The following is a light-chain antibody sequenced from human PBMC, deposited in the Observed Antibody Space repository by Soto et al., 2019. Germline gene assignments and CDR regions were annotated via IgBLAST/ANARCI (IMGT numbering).Light chain of an antibody. V-gene: IGKV1-39*01. CDR3: QHYNSYSEFS. CDR2: AAS. Sequence: DIKMTQSPSSLSSSVGDRVTVTCRASQSINSCLNSYHQKPGKAPNLLIYAASSLRSGVPSRFSGSGSGTDFPLTISSLQPEDFATYYCQHYNSYSEFSFGPGTKVDI. CDR1: QSINSC. J-gene: IGKJ3*01.